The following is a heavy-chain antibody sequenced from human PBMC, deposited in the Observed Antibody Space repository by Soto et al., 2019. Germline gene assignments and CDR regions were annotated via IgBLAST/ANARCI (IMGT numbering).Heavy chain of an antibody. CDR2: ISGSGGST. J-gene: IGHJ6*02. V-gene: IGHV3-23*01. CDR1: GFTFRSYA. CDR3: AKDLGLGYYYGMDV. Sequence: GGSLRLSCAASGFTFRSYAMSWVRQAPGKGLEWVSAISGSGGSTYYADSVKGRFTISRDNSKNTLYLQMNSLRAEDTAVYYCAKDLGLGYYYGMDVWGQGTTVTVSS.